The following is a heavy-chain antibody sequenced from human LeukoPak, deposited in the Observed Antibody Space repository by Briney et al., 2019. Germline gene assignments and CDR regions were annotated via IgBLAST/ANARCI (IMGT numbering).Heavy chain of an antibody. Sequence: PGEALRLSCAASGFTFVDYVMSWVRQPPGKGLEWVSCINWNGGSTDNAHSVRGRCTTSRENTNNSLCMQKNSMRAEDTALYYCAREIGGIDYWGQGTLVTVSS. CDR1: GFTFVDYV. CDR3: AREIGGIDY. D-gene: IGHD2/OR15-2a*01. J-gene: IGHJ4*02. CDR2: INWNGGST. V-gene: IGHV3-20*04.